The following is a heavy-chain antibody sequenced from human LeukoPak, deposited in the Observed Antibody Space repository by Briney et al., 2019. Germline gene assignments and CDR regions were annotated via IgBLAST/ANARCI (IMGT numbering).Heavy chain of an antibody. CDR3: AREIVGRYFDL. D-gene: IGHD2/OR15-2a*01. J-gene: IGHJ4*02. CDR1: GFTFSAYS. V-gene: IGHV3-21*01. CDR2: ITSTSTFI. Sequence: GGSLRLSCAASGFTFSAYSMSWLRQAPGKGLEWVSSITSTSTFIYYSDTVEGRFTVSRDNAKDSLYLQMNSLRAEDTAVYYCAREIVGRYFDLWGQGTPVTVSS.